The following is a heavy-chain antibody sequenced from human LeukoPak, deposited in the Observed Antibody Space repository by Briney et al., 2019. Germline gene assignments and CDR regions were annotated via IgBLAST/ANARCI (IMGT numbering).Heavy chain of an antibody. CDR3: ASDLVY. CDR1: GVTVSSHY. CDR2: IYGVDGT. D-gene: IGHD2-8*02. Sequence: GGSLRLSCAASGVTVSSHYMNWVRRAPGKGLEWVSVIYGVDGTSYADSVKGRFTISRDNSKNTVYLQMTSLRAGDTAVYYCASDLVYWGQGTLVTVSS. V-gene: IGHV3-53*01. J-gene: IGHJ4*02.